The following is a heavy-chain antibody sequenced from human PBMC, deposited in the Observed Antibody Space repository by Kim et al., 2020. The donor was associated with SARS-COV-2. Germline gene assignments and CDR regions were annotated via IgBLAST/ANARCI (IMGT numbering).Heavy chain of an antibody. J-gene: IGHJ3*02. CDR1: GGSISSSSYY. V-gene: IGHV4-39*01. CDR3: ARRLTTSGAFDI. CDR2: IYYSRST. Sequence: SETLSLTCTVSGGSISSSSYYWGWIRQPPGKGLEWIGSIYYSRSTYYNPSLKSRVTISVDTSKNQFSLKLSSVTAADTAVYYCARRLTTSGAFDIWGQGTMVTVSS. D-gene: IGHD4-4*01.